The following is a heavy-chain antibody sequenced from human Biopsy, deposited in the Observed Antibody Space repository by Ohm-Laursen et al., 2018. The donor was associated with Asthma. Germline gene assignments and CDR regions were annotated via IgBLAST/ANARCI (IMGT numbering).Heavy chain of an antibody. Sequence: SLRLSRTASGFAVSRDYMFWVRQAPGKGLEWVSVIYSGGTSHTADSARGRFTISRDYSKNTLYLQMHSLRAEDTAVYYCARGDSSNWSHYYFDYWGQGTLVTVSS. J-gene: IGHJ4*02. D-gene: IGHD3-22*01. V-gene: IGHV3-53*01. CDR2: IYSGGTS. CDR3: ARGDSSNWSHYYFDY. CDR1: GFAVSRDY.